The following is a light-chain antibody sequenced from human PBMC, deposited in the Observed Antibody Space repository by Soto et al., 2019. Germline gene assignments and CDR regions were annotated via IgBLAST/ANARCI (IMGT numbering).Light chain of an antibody. Sequence: QSVLTQPASVSGSPGQSIAISCIGTSSDVGSDDLVSWYQQHPGKAPILVIYDVNKRPSGASSRFSGSKSGNTASLTISALQAEDEADYYCCSYTRSDTVVFGGGTQLTVL. CDR3: CSYTRSDTVV. CDR1: SSDVGSDDL. CDR2: DVN. J-gene: IGLJ2*01. V-gene: IGLV2-23*02.